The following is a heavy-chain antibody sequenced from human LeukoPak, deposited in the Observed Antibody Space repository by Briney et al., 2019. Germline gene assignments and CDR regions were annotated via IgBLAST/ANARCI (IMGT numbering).Heavy chain of an antibody. CDR2: IWYDGSNK. D-gene: IGHD2-2*01. CDR1: GFTFSSYG. Sequence: PGGSLRLSCAASGFTFSSYGMHWVRQAPGKGLEWVAVIWYDGSNKYYADSMKGRFTISRDNSKNTLYLQMNSLRAEDTAVYYCAKDVWDIVVVPAATFDYWGQGTLVTVSS. J-gene: IGHJ4*02. CDR3: AKDVWDIVVVPAATFDY. V-gene: IGHV3-33*06.